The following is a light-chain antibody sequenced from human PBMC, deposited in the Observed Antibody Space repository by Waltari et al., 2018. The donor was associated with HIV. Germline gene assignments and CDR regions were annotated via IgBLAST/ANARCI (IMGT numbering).Light chain of an antibody. J-gene: IGLJ1*01. V-gene: IGLV2-14*03. CDR1: SSDVGGYNY. Sequence: QSALTQPASVSGSPGQSIPISCPGTSSDVGGYNYVSWYQQHPGNVPKLMIYDVSNRPSGVSNRFSGAKSGNTASLTISGLQAEDEADYYCSSYTSSSTNVFGTGTKVTVL. CDR2: DVS. CDR3: SSYTSSSTNV.